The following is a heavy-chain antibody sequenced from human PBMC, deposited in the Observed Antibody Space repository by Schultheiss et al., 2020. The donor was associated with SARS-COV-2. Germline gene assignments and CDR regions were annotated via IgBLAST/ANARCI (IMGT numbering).Heavy chain of an antibody. J-gene: IGHJ6*02. CDR2: IRSKAYGGTT. Sequence: GGSLRLSCTASGFTFGDYAMSWVRQAPGKGLEWVGFIRSKAYGGTTEYAASVKGRFTISRDDSKSIAYVQMNSLKTEDTAVYYCTRDLIVGYYDSSGPGGYYYYGMDVWGQGTTVTVSS. CDR3: TRDLIVGYYDSSGPGGYYYYGMDV. V-gene: IGHV3-49*04. CDR1: GFTFGDYA. D-gene: IGHD3-22*01.